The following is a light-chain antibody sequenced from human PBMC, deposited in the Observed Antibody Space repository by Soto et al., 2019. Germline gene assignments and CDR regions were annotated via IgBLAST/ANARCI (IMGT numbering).Light chain of an antibody. CDR2: AAS. CDR3: QQYDTYPYT. Sequence: DIQMSQSPSSLSASVGDRVTITCRASQGVNKWLAWYQQKPEQAPKSLIYAASNLQGGVPSRFSGSGSGTEFTLTISSLQPEDFATYSCQQYDTYPYTFGQGTKLEIK. CDR1: QGVNKW. V-gene: IGKV1D-16*01. J-gene: IGKJ2*01.